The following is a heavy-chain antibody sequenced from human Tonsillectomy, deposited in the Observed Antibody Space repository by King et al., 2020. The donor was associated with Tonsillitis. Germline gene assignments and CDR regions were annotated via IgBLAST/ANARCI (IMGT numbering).Heavy chain of an antibody. CDR1: GFTFSNYP. J-gene: IGHJ4*02. CDR3: ARESLASEDSSPWYEPFDF. Sequence: VQLVESGGGVVQPGRFLRLSCAASGFTFSNYPMNWVRQAPGKGLEWVAIISYDGSNKYYADSVKGRFTISRDNSKNTLFLQMSSLRAEDTAVYYCARESLASEDSSPWYEPFDFWGQGTLVSVSS. D-gene: IGHD6-13*01. V-gene: IGHV3-30*04. CDR2: ISYDGSNK.